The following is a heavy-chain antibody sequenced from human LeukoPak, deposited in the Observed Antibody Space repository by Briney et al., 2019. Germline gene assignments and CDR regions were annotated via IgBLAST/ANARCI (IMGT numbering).Heavy chain of an antibody. CDR1: GYTFTGYY. D-gene: IGHD1-26*01. CDR2: INPNSGGT. V-gene: IGHV1-2*02. CDR3: ARSPGVGDNFDY. J-gene: IGHJ4*02. Sequence: ASVKVSCKASGYTFTGYYMHWVRQAPGQGLEWMGWINPNSGGTNYAQKFQGRVTMTRDTSISTAYMELSRLRSDDTAVYYCARSPGVGDNFDYWGQGTLVTVSS.